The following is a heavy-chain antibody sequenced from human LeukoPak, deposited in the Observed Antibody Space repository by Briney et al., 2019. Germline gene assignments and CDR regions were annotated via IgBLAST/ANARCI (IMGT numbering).Heavy chain of an antibody. D-gene: IGHD3-10*01. CDR3: ARVRSGSYFDY. J-gene: IGHJ4*02. CDR1: GLTFSASN. Sequence: GGSLRLSCAASGLTFSASNMNWVRQAPGKGLEWISYISSYSGATYYADSVKGRFTISRDDAKNSLYLQMNSLRDEDTAVYNCARVRSGSYFDYWGQGTLVTVSS. CDR2: ISSYSGAT. V-gene: IGHV3-48*02.